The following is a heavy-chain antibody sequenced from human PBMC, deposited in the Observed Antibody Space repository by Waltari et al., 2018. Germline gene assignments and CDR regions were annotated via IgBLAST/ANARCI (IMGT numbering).Heavy chain of an antibody. CDR2: IFADESQK. CDR3: TRGGPGFGDH. V-gene: IGHV3-30*02. Sequence: QVQLVESGGGVVQPGGSLRLSCEASGFIFSTYGMHWVRQAPGKGLEWVASIFADESQKYFPDSVKGRFTISRDNSKNTVTLQMNSLKTDDTGLYFCTRGGPGFGDHWDQGTLVTVSS. J-gene: IGHJ4*02. D-gene: IGHD3-16*01. CDR1: GFIFSTYG.